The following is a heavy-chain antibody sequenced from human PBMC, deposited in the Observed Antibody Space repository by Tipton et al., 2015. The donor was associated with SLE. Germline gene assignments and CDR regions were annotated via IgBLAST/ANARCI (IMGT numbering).Heavy chain of an antibody. CDR3: ARAVAGNSEYFDY. D-gene: IGHD6-19*01. CDR2: IYNSGGT. V-gene: IGHV4-31*03. Sequence: TLSLTCIVPGGSISRGTYYWSWIRQHPGKGPEWIGYIYNSGGTYYNPSLKSRVTISIDTSKNQFSLKVNSVTAADTALYYCARAVAGNSEYFDYWGHGTLVTVSS. CDR1: GGSISRGTYY. J-gene: IGHJ4*01.